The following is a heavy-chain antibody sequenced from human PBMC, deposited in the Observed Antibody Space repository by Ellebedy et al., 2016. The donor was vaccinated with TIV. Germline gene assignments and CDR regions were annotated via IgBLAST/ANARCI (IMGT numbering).Heavy chain of an antibody. D-gene: IGHD1/OR15-1a*01. CDR3: AKSNKPTTHQFDS. CDR1: DLTFSNSW. CDR2: FYGSAPQT. Sequence: GESLKISCAASDLTFSNSWMHWVRQAPGKGLEWVAGFYGSAPQTYYAESVRGRFTISRDNSKNMLYLQMNSLRAEDTAVYVCAKSNKPTTHQFDSWGRGTLVIVSS. J-gene: IGHJ4*02. V-gene: IGHV3-23*05.